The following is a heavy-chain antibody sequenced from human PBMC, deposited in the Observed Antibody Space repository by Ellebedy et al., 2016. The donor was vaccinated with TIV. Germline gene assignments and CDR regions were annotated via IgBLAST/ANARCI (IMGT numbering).Heavy chain of an antibody. V-gene: IGHV4-31*03. CDR2: IYYSGST. CDR3: ARGSRDVHAGIWVNWFDP. Sequence: MPSETLSLTCTVSGGSISSGGYYWSWIRQHPGKGLEWIGYIYYSGSTYYNPSLKSRVTISVDTSKNQFSLKLSSVTAADTAVYYCARGSRDVHAGIWVNWFDPWGQGTLVTVSS. D-gene: IGHD5-24*01. CDR1: GGSISSGGYY. J-gene: IGHJ5*02.